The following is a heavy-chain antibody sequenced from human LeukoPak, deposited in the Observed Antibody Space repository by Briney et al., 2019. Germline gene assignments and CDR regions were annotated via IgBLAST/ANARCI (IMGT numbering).Heavy chain of an antibody. D-gene: IGHD7-27*01. CDR2: IYYSGST. Sequence: SETLSLTCTVSGGSISSYYWGWIRQPPGKGLEWIGSIYYSGSTYYNPSLKSRVTISVDTSKNQFSLKLSSVTAADTAVYYCARQLTGDPGYYYYYMDVWGKGTTVTVSS. CDR3: ARQLTGDPGYYYYYMDV. V-gene: IGHV4-39*01. J-gene: IGHJ6*03. CDR1: GGSISSYY.